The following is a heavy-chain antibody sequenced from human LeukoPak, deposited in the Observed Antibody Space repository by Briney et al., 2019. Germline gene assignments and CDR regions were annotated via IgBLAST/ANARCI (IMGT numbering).Heavy chain of an antibody. J-gene: IGHJ4*02. CDR1: GGSISSSNW. D-gene: IGHD6-19*01. CDR3: ARQVVAVAGTGYFDY. CDR2: IYYSGST. Sequence: SGTLSLTCEVSGGSISSSNWWSWVRQPPGKGLEWIGSIYYSGSTYYNASLKSRGTISVDTSKNQFSLKLNSVTAADTAVYFCARQVVAVAGTGYFDYWGQGTLVTVSS. V-gene: IGHV4-4*02.